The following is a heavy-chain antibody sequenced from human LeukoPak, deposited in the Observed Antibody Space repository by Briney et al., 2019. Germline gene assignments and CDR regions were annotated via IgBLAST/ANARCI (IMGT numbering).Heavy chain of an antibody. CDR3: ARRGYSSSWYWGADYYYYYYMDV. V-gene: IGHV3-30*02. CDR2: IRYDGSNK. D-gene: IGHD6-13*01. CDR1: GFIFDDYG. Sequence: PGGSLRLSCAASGFIFDDYGMNWVRQAPGKGLEWVAFIRYDGSNKYYADSVKGRFTISRDNSKNTLYLQMNSLRAEDTAVYYCARRGYSSSWYWGADYYYYYYMDVWGKGTTVTVSS. J-gene: IGHJ6*03.